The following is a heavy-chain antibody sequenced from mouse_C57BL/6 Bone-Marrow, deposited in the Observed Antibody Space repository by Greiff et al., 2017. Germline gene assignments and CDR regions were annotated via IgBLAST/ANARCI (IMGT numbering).Heavy chain of an antibody. Sequence: VKLMESGAELARPGASVKLSCKASGYTFTSYGISWVKQRTGQGLEWIGEIYPRSGNTYYNEKFKGKATLTADKSSSTAYMELRSLTSEDSAVYFCARCGYYGSSYVGYFDVWGTGTTVTVSS. CDR1: GYTFTSYG. CDR2: IYPRSGNT. J-gene: IGHJ1*03. D-gene: IGHD1-1*01. V-gene: IGHV1-81*01. CDR3: ARCGYYGSSYVGYFDV.